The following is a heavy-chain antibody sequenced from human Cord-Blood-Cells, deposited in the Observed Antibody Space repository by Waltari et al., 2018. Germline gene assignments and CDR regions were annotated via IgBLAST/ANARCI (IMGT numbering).Heavy chain of an antibody. Sequence: EVQLVESGGGLVQPGGSLRLSCAASGFTFSSYWMSWVRQAPGKGLGWVANIKQDGSEKYYGDSVKGRFTISRDNAKNSLYLQMNSLRAEDTAVYYCARNYGSGSYFDYWGQGTLVTVSS. CDR3: ARNYGSGSYFDY. D-gene: IGHD3-10*01. CDR1: GFTFSSYW. J-gene: IGHJ4*02. V-gene: IGHV3-7*01. CDR2: IKQDGSEK.